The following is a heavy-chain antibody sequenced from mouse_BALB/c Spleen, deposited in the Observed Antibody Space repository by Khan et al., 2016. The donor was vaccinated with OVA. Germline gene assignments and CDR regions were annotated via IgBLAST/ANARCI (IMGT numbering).Heavy chain of an antibody. CDR1: GYTFTTYG. Sequence: QIQLVQSGPELKKPGVTVKISCKASGYTFTTYGMNWVKQAPGKGLKWMGWINTYTGEPTYVDDFTGRFAFSLVTYASTAYLQINNLKNEYTSTYFCARVGYSGTMDYWGQGTSVTVSS. V-gene: IGHV9-3-1*01. J-gene: IGHJ4*01. CDR2: INTYTGEP. D-gene: IGHD2-14*01. CDR3: ARVGYSGTMDY.